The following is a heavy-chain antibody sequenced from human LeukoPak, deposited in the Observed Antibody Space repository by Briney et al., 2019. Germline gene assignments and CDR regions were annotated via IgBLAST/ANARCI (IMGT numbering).Heavy chain of an antibody. Sequence: PSQTLSLTCAVSGGSISSGGYSWSWIRQPPGKGLEWIGYIYHSGSTYYNPSLKSRVTISVDTSKNQFSLKLSSVTAADTAVYYCARDRRTSMVRGVIDWFDPWGQGTLVTVSS. D-gene: IGHD3-10*01. CDR1: GGSISSGGYS. V-gene: IGHV4-30-2*01. CDR2: IYHSGST. J-gene: IGHJ5*02. CDR3: ARDRRTSMVRGVIDWFDP.